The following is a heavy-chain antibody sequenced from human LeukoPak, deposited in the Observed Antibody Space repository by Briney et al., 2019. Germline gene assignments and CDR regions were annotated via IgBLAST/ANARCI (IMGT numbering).Heavy chain of an antibody. V-gene: IGHV4-39*02. CDR3: ARDAYYYGMDV. J-gene: IGHJ6*02. CDR2: IYYTGRT. CDR1: YGSVSSSAYY. Sequence: PSETLSLTCTVSYGSVSSSAYYWGWIRQPPGNNLEWIGSIYYTGRTSHNPSLKSRVTISVDTSKNQFSLKLSAVSAADTAVYYCARDAYYYGMDVWGQGTTVTVSS.